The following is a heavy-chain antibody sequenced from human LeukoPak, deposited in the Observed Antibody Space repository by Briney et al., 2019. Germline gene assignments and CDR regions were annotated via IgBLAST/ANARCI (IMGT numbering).Heavy chain of an antibody. D-gene: IGHD2-2*01. Sequence: PGGSLRLSCAATGFTFSSYAMSWVRQAPGKGLEWVSALSGSGGSTYYADSVKGRFTISRENSKNTLYLQMNSLRAEDTAVYYCAKERNRGYCSSTSCLSIDYWGQGTLVTVSS. J-gene: IGHJ4*02. CDR2: LSGSGGST. V-gene: IGHV3-23*01. CDR3: AKERNRGYCSSTSCLSIDY. CDR1: GFTFSSYA.